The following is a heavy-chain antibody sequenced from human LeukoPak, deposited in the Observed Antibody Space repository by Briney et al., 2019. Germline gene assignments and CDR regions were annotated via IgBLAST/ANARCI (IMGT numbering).Heavy chain of an antibody. CDR2: ISSNGGST. CDR3: ASSYSSSWYDY. D-gene: IGHD6-13*01. CDR1: GFTFSSYA. J-gene: IGHJ4*02. Sequence: GGSLRLSCAASGFTFSSYAMHWVRQAPGKGVEYVSAISSNGGSTYYANSVKGRFTVSRNNSKNTLYLQMVCLRAEDMAVYYGASSYSSSWYDYWGQGTLGTVSS. V-gene: IGHV3-64*01.